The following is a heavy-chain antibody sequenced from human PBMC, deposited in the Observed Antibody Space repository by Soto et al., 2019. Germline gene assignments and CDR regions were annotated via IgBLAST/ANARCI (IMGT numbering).Heavy chain of an antibody. D-gene: IGHD1-26*01. CDR3: ARDRWEWGAFDI. J-gene: IGHJ3*02. CDR1: GFTFSSYE. Sequence: QPGGSLRLSCAASGFTFSSYEMNWVRQAPGKGLEWVSYISSSGSTIYYADSVKGRFTISRDNAKNSLYLQMNSLRAEDTAVYYCARDRWEWGAFDIWGQGTMVTVSS. CDR2: ISSSGSTI. V-gene: IGHV3-48*03.